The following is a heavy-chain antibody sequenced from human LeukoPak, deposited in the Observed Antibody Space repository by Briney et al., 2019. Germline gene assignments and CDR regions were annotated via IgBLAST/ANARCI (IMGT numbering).Heavy chain of an antibody. CDR1: GFSFSAYG. CDR3: ARDSGYSDAFDI. CDR2: IWYDGSSK. Sequence: PGRSLRLSCTASGFSFSAYGVHWVRQAPGKGLEWVAVIWYDGSSKDYADSVKGRFTFSRDNSKNTLYLQMNSLRAEDTAVYYCARDSGYSDAFDIWGQGTMVTVSS. V-gene: IGHV3-33*01. D-gene: IGHD2-15*01. J-gene: IGHJ3*02.